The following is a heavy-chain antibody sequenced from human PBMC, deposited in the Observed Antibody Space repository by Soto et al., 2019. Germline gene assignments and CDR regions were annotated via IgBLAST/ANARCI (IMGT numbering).Heavy chain of an antibody. CDR2: ISYDGGNK. Sequence: PGGSLRLSCAASGFTFSSYSMYWVRQAPGKGLEWVATISYDGGNKYYADSVKGRFTISRDNSKNTLYLQMNSLRPEDTAVSYCARAGSGNYYKPYYYYAMDVWGQGTRVTVSS. CDR3: ARAGSGNYYKPYYYYAMDV. V-gene: IGHV3-30-3*01. CDR1: GFTFSSYS. D-gene: IGHD3-10*01. J-gene: IGHJ6*02.